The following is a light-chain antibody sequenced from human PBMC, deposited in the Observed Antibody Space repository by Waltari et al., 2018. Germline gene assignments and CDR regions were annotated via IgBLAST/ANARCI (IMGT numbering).Light chain of an antibody. CDR2: DVT. V-gene: IGLV2-14*03. CDR3: SSFTSSTTGI. Sequence: SALTQPDSVSGSPGQSITIPCSGISSDSGGYNYVPWYQQHPGEAPKVIIYDVTNRPSGVSNRFSGSKSGSSASLTISGLQPEDEADYYCSSFTSSTTGIFGGGTKLTVL. CDR1: SSDSGGYNY. J-gene: IGLJ2*01.